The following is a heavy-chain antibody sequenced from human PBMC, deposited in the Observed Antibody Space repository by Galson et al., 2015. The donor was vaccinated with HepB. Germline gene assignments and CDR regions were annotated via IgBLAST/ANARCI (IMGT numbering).Heavy chain of an antibody. D-gene: IGHD6-19*01. CDR1: GFPFSRYW. Sequence: SLRLSCAASGFPFSRYWMSWARQAPGKGLEWVANIKQDGSEKHYVDSVKDRFTISRDNAKNSLYLQMNNLRAEDTAVYYCAGHMALPGTRGFYAWGQGTLVTVSS. CDR2: IKQDGSEK. J-gene: IGHJ5*02. V-gene: IGHV3-7*01. CDR3: AGHMALPGTRGFYA.